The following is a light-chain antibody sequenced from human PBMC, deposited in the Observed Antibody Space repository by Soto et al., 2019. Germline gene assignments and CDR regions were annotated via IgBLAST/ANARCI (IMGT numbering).Light chain of an antibody. CDR2: WAS. J-gene: IGKJ5*01. Sequence: DIVMTQSPDSLAVSLGERAAINCKSSQRVLSSSTNLNYLAWYQQKPGQPPKLLIYWASTRESGVPDRFSGSGSGTDFTLTISSLQAEDVAVYYCQQYYTTPAITFGQGTRLEIK. V-gene: IGKV4-1*01. CDR3: QQYYTTPAIT. CDR1: QRVLSSSTNLNY.